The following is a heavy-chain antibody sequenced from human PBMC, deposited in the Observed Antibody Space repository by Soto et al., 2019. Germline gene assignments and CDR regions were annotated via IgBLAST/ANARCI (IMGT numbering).Heavy chain of an antibody. J-gene: IGHJ4*02. Sequence: QVQLVQPGAEVKRPGASVKVSCKASNYMFGSYGITWVRQAPGQGPEWMGWISAFNGNTKYPQNLQGRVTMTTDTSTATAYIELRARRSDDSAMYFWARDGGYGAGSYLDYWGQGTRVTVSS. D-gene: IGHD3-10*01. CDR1: NYMFGSYG. CDR2: ISAFNGNT. CDR3: ARDGGYGAGSYLDY. V-gene: IGHV1-18*04.